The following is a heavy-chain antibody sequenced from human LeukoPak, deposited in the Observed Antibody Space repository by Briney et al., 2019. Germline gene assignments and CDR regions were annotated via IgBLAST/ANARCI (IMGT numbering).Heavy chain of an antibody. D-gene: IGHD2-15*01. CDR2: IYTSGST. J-gene: IGHJ3*02. V-gene: IGHV4-61*02. CDR3: AREIVVVVAATDAFDI. CDR1: GGSISSGSYY. Sequence: SETLSLTCTVSGGSISSGSYYGGWIRQPAGKGLEWIVRIYTSGSTNYNPSRKSRVTISVYTSKNQFSLKLSSVTAADTAVYYCAREIVVVVAATDAFDIWGQGTMVTVSS.